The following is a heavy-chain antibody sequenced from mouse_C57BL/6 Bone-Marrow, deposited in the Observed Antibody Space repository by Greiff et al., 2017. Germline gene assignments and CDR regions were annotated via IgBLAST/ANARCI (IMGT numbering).Heavy chain of an antibody. Sequence: VQLQQSGPVLVKPGASVKMSCKASGYTFTDYYMNWVKQSHGKSLEWIGVINPYNGGTSYNQKFKGKATLTVDKSSSTAYMELNSLTSEDSAVYYCARPHYYGSFYGYFDVGGTGTTVTVSS. CDR1: GYTFTDYY. V-gene: IGHV1-19*01. CDR3: ARPHYYGSFYGYFDV. D-gene: IGHD1-1*01. CDR2: INPYNGGT. J-gene: IGHJ1*03.